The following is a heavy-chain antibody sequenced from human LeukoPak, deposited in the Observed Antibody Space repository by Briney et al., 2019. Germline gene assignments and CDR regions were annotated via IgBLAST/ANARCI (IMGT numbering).Heavy chain of an antibody. V-gene: IGHV1-2*02. CDR1: GYTFTGYY. J-gene: IGHJ4*02. CDR3: ARVYYDSSGYYGEPFDY. Sequence: ASVKVSCKASGYTFTGYYMHWVRQAPGQGLEWMGWINPNSGGTNYAQKFQGRVTMTRDTSISTAYMELSRLRSDDTAVYYCARVYYDSSGYYGEPFDYWGQGTLVTVSS. D-gene: IGHD3-22*01. CDR2: INPNSGGT.